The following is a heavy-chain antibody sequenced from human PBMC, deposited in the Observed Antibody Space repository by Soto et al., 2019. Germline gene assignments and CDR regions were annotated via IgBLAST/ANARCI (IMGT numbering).Heavy chain of an antibody. J-gene: IGHJ6*02. D-gene: IGHD1-1*01. Sequence: VQLVQSGAEVKKSGSSVRVSCKASGYSFINYYVHWVRRAPGQGLEWMGVVNPNGGKTTYAQRLRGRLAVPTETSTSTVYLELSSLRSEDAAVYYCARDRPTVDADYGMDVWGQGTTVTVSS. V-gene: IGHV1-46*01. CDR2: VNPNGGKT. CDR3: ARDRPTVDADYGMDV. CDR1: GYSFINYY.